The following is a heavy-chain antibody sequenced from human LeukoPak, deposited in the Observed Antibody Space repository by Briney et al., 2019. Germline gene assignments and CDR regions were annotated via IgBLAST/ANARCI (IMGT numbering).Heavy chain of an antibody. Sequence: PSETLSLTCTVSGGTISRNYWSWIRQPPGKGLEWVAYIDYSGSTNYNPSLKSRLTISMDASKNQFSLKLSSVTAADTAVYYCARDRRRELLHAFDIWGQGTMLTVSS. CDR2: IDYSGST. CDR1: GGTISRNY. V-gene: IGHV4-59*01. D-gene: IGHD1-7*01. CDR3: ARDRRRELLHAFDI. J-gene: IGHJ3*02.